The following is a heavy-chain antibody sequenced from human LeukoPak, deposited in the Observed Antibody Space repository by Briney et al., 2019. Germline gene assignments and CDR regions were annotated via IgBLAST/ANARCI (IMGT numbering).Heavy chain of an antibody. CDR2: IDWDDDK. Sequence: SGPTLVNPTQTLTLTCTFSGFSLSTRGMCVSWIRQPPGKALEWLARIDWDDDKYYSTSLKTRLTISKDTSKNQVVLTMTNMDPVDTATYYCARYSYDSSGYGDAFDIWGQGTMVTVSS. CDR3: ARYSYDSSGYGDAFDI. CDR1: GFSLSTRGMC. V-gene: IGHV2-70*11. D-gene: IGHD3-22*01. J-gene: IGHJ3*02.